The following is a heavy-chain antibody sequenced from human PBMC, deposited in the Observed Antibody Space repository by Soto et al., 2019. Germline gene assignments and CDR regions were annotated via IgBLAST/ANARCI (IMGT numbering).Heavy chain of an antibody. D-gene: IGHD4-17*01. CDR3: ARAYGDYVNFDY. CDR2: IYYSGST. V-gene: IGHV4-59*01. Sequence: PSETLSLTCTVSGGSISSYYLSWIRQPPGKGLEWIGYIYYSGSTNYNPSLKSRVTISVDTSKNQFSLKLSSVTAADTAVYYCARAYGDYVNFDYWGQGTLVTVSS. CDR1: GGSISSYY. J-gene: IGHJ4*02.